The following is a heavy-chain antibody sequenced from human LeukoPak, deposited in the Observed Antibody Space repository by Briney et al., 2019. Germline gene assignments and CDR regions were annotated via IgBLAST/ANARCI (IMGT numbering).Heavy chain of an antibody. CDR2: IKLDGSEK. Sequence: PGGSLRLSCAASGFTFSSYWMSWVRQAPGKGLEWVANIKLDGSEKYYVDSVKGRFTISRDNAKKSLYLQMNSLRAEDTAVHYCARTRGATSLVYFDYWGQGTLVTVSS. V-gene: IGHV3-7*01. J-gene: IGHJ4*02. CDR3: ARTRGATSLVYFDY. CDR1: GFTFSSYW. D-gene: IGHD1-26*01.